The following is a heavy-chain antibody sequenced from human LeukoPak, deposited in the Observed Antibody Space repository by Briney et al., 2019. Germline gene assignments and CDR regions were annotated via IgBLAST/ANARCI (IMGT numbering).Heavy chain of an antibody. D-gene: IGHD6-13*01. J-gene: IGHJ4*02. CDR1: GYSFTTYW. CDR3: ARQLGGSSSWYMDY. CDR2: IYPVDSAN. Sequence: GESLKISCKGSGYSFTTYWIGWARQMPGKGLEWLGIIYPVDSANTYHPSFQGQFTISANKSISIAYLQWSSLKAADTAMYYCARQLGGSSSWYMDYWGQGTLVTVSS. V-gene: IGHV5-51*01.